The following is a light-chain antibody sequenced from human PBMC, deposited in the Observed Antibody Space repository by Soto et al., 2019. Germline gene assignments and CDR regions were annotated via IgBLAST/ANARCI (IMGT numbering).Light chain of an antibody. CDR2: EVT. CDR1: SSDVGRYDL. V-gene: IGLV2-23*02. Sequence: QSALTQPASVSGSHGQSITISCTGTSSDVGRYDLVSWYQQHPGQAPKLIIYEVTKRPSGISGRFSGSKSGNTASLTISGLQAEDDADYHCCSHAGGIIFGFGGGTKLTVL. J-gene: IGLJ2*01. CDR3: CSHAGGIIFG.